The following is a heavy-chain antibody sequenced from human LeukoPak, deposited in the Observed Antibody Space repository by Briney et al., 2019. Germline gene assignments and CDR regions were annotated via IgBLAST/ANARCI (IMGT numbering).Heavy chain of an antibody. J-gene: IGHJ6*02. CDR1: GFTFNNYA. Sequence: PGGPLRLSCAASGFTFNNYAMSWVRQAPGKGLEWVSTIGFGDDSAYYADSVKGRFTISRDNSKNTLYLQMNYLRAEDTAVYFCARGGGLDVWGQGATVTVSS. V-gene: IGHV3-23*01. CDR3: ARGGGLDV. CDR2: IGFGDDSA. D-gene: IGHD3-16*01.